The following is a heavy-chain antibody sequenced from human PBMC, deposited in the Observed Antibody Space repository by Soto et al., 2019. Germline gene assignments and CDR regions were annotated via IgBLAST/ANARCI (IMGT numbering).Heavy chain of an antibody. CDR2: ISGSGGST. Sequence: GGSLRLSCAASGFTFSSYAMSWVRQAPGKGLEWVSAISGSGGSTYYADSVKGRFTISRDNSKNTLYLQMNSLRAEDTAVYYCAKFDYDILTPLWGPRAFDIWGQGTMVTVSS. CDR1: GFTFSSYA. D-gene: IGHD3-9*01. V-gene: IGHV3-23*01. J-gene: IGHJ3*02. CDR3: AKFDYDILTPLWGPRAFDI.